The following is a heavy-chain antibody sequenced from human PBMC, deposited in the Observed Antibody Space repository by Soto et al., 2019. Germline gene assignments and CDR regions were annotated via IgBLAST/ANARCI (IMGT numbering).Heavy chain of an antibody. CDR1: GFDFSNYG. V-gene: IGHV3-23*01. J-gene: IGHJ4*02. CDR2: ISGTAHAS. Sequence: EVQLLESGGGLVQPGGSLRISCAASGFDFSNYGMSWVRQSTGKGLEWVSAISGTAHASYYAASVKGRFTISRDNSKNKLYLQVNSLRVEDTAVYFWVKYAPHSFSDWGQGTLVTVSS. CDR3: VKYAPHSFSD. D-gene: IGHD3-3*02.